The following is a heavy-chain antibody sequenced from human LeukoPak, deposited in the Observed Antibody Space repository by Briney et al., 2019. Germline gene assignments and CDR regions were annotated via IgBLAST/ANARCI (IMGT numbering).Heavy chain of an antibody. V-gene: IGHV1-69*04. Sequence: SVKVSCKAPGGTFSNFAISWVRQAPGQAREWMGRCIPFLNSPHYAQTFRARVTITADKSTSTAYMDLSSVRSEDTALYYCARGYDVEWIDSWGQGTLLTVSS. CDR3: ARGYDVEWIDS. CDR2: CIPFLNSP. CDR1: GGTFSNFA. D-gene: IGHD3-3*01. J-gene: IGHJ5*01.